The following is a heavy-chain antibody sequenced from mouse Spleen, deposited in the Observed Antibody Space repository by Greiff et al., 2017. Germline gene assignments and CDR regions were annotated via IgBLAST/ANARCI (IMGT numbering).Heavy chain of an antibody. CDR3: ARSYSSGYVGFAY. D-gene: IGHD3-1*01. J-gene: IGHJ3*01. CDR1: GYTFTDYY. CDR2: INPYNGGT. Sequence: EVQLQQSGPVLVKPGASVKMSCKASGYTFTDYYMNWVKQSHGKSLEWIGVINPYNGGTSYNQKFKGKATLTVDKSSSTAYMELNSLTSEDSAVYYCARSYSSGYVGFAYWGQGTLVTVSA. V-gene: IGHV1-19*01.